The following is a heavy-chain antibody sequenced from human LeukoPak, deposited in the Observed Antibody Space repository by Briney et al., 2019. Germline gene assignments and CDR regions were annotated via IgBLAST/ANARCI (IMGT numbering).Heavy chain of an antibody. V-gene: IGHV4-59*01. D-gene: IGHD3-16*01. CDR3: ARDLLPYGGLDY. J-gene: IGHJ4*02. CDR1: GDSISSYY. CDR2: IYYSGST. Sequence: SETLSLTCTVSGDSISSYYWSWIRQPPGKGLEWIGYIYYSGSTNYNPSLKSRVTISVDTSKNQFSLKLSSVTAADTAVYYCARDLLPYGGLDYWGQGTLVTVSS.